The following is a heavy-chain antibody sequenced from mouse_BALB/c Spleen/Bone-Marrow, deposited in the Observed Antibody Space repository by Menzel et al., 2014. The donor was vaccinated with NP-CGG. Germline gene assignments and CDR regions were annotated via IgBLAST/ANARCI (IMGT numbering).Heavy chain of an antibody. J-gene: IGHJ3*01. CDR3: ARGSYYDPAWFAY. CDR1: GYTFTDYA. D-gene: IGHD2-4*01. Sequence: VMLVESGPELVRPGVSVKISCKGSGYTFTDYAMHWVKQSHAKSLEWIGVISTYSGNTNYNQKFKGKATMTVDKSSSTAYMELARLTSEDAAIYYSARGSYYDPAWFAYWGQGTLVTVSP. V-gene: IGHV1-67*01. CDR2: ISTYSGNT.